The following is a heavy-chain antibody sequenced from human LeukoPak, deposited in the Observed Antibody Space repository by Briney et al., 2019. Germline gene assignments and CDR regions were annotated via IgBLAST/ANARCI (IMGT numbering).Heavy chain of an antibody. Sequence: PSETLSLTCAVYGRSFSGYYWSWIRQPPGKGLEWIGEINHSGSTNYNPSLKSRVTISVDTSKNQFSLKLSSVTAADTAVYYCARDRPIDGGQLLYPGHHYFDYWGQGTLDTVSS. CDR2: INHSGST. CDR1: GRSFSGYY. J-gene: IGHJ4*02. CDR3: ARDRPIDGGQLLYPGHHYFDY. D-gene: IGHD2-2*02. V-gene: IGHV4-34*01.